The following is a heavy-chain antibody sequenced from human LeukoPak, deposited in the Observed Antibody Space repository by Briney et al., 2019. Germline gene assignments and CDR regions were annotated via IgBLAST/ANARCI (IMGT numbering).Heavy chain of an antibody. CDR1: GFTVSSNY. CDR2: IYSGGST. J-gene: IGHJ4*02. V-gene: IGHV3-53*01. CDR3: AKVSGAGTTNNNDY. Sequence: GGSLRLSCAASGFTVSSNYMSWVRQAPGKGLEWVSVIYSGGSTYYADSVKGRFTISRDNSKNTLYLQMNSLTAEDTAVYYCAKVSGAGTTNNNDYWGQGTLVTVSS. D-gene: IGHD6-19*01.